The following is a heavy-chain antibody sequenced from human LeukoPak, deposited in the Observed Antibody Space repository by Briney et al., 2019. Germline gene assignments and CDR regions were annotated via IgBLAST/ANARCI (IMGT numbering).Heavy chain of an antibody. V-gene: IGHV4-4*07. CDR3: AREFPTMIVVAADY. J-gene: IGHJ4*02. CDR1: GGSISSCY. D-gene: IGHD3-22*01. Sequence: SETLSLTCTVSGGSISSCYWSWIRQPAGKGLEWIGRIYTSGSTNYNPSLKSRVTMSVDTSKNQFSLKLSSVTAVDTAVYYCAREFPTMIVVAADYWGQGTLVTVSS. CDR2: IYTSGST.